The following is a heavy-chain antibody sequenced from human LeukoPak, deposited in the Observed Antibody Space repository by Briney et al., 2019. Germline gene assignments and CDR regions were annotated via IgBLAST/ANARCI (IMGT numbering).Heavy chain of an antibody. CDR1: GGSITATGTYS. J-gene: IGHJ5*02. V-gene: IGHV4-61*02. Sequence: PSETLSLTCTVSGGSITATGTYSWSWIRQPAGKGLEWIGRIYTSGSTYYNPSFKSRVTISVDTSQTRFSLNLSSVTAADTAVYYCARETVAGSRFDPWGQGTLVTVSS. CDR2: IYTSGST. D-gene: IGHD2-15*01. CDR3: ARETVAGSRFDP.